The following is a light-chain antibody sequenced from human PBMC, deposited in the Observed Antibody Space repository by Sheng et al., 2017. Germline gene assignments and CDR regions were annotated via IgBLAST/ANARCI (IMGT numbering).Light chain of an antibody. CDR3: QQYYRTPPS. J-gene: IGKJ2*03. CDR2: AAS. CDR1: QGISNY. Sequence: DIQMTQSPSSLSGSVGDRVTITCRASQGISNYLAWYQQKPGTVPKLLIYAASTLQSGVPSRFSGSGSGTDFTLTITSLQAEDVALYYCQQYYRTPPSFGQGTKLEIK. V-gene: IGKV1-27*01.